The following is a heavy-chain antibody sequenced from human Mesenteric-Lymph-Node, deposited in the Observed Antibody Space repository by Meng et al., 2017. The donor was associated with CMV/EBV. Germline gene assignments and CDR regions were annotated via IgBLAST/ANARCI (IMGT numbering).Heavy chain of an antibody. CDR3: AKDGHSSGWYWGHFDY. D-gene: IGHD6-19*01. J-gene: IGHJ4*02. CDR1: GFTFSSYA. V-gene: IGHV3-23*01. CDR2: ISGSGGST. Sequence: GDSLKISCAASGFTFSSYAMSWVRQAPGKGLEWVSAISGSGGSTYYADSVKGRFTISRDNSKNTLYVQMNSLRAEDTAVYYCAKDGHSSGWYWGHFDYWGQGTLVTVSS.